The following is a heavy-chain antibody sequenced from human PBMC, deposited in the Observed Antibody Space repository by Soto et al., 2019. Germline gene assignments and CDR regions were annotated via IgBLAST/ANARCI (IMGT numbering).Heavy chain of an antibody. CDR2: ITWNSDNI. D-gene: IGHD1-26*01. CDR1: GFTFRNYG. V-gene: IGHV3-9*01. J-gene: IGHJ4*02. Sequence: GGSLRLSCAATGFTFRNYGMHWVRQVPGKGLEWVAGITWNSDNIGYADSMKGRFVISRDNADNSLSLQMNSLRTEDTAIYYCAKVRSGSFGVGYFDHWGQGTLVTVSS. CDR3: AKVRSGSFGVGYFDH.